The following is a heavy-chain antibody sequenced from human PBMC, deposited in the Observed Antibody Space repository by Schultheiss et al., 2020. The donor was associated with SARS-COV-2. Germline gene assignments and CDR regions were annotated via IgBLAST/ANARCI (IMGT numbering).Heavy chain of an antibody. CDR2: INPNSGGT. V-gene: IGHV1-2*02. D-gene: IGHD2-15*01. CDR3: ARDQRSVVVAAKDY. Sequence: ASVKVSCKASGGTFTSYDINWVRQAPGQGLEWMGGINPNSGGTNYAQKFQGRVTMTRDTSISTAYMELSRLRSDDTAVYYCARDQRSVVVAAKDYWGQGTLVTVSS. CDR1: GGTFTSYD. J-gene: IGHJ4*02.